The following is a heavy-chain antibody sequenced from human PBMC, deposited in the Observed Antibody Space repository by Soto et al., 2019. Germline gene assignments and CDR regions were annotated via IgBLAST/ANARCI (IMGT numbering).Heavy chain of an antibody. CDR1: GGSISSSSYY. D-gene: IGHD3-22*01. J-gene: IGHJ4*02. V-gene: IGHV4-39*01. Sequence: SETLSLTCTVSGGSISSSSYYWGWIRQPPGKGLEWIGSIFYSGSTYYNPSLKSRVTISVDTSKNQFSLKLSSVTAADTAVYYCASYYYDSSGYYYVPGVYWGQGTLVTVSS. CDR2: IFYSGST. CDR3: ASYYYDSSGYYYVPGVY.